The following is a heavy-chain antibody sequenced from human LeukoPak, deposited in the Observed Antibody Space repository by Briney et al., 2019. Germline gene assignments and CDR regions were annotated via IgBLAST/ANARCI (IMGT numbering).Heavy chain of an antibody. D-gene: IGHD4-11*01. CDR2: IYSGGST. V-gene: IGHV3-66*01. J-gene: IGHJ1*01. CDR1: GFTVSSNY. Sequence: PGGSLRLSCAASGFTVSSNYMSWVRQAPGKGLEWVSVIYSGGSTYYADSVKGRFNISRDNSKNTLYLQMNSLRAEDTAVYYCGTYSINNAREFQYWGQGTLVTVPS. CDR3: GTYSINNAREFQY.